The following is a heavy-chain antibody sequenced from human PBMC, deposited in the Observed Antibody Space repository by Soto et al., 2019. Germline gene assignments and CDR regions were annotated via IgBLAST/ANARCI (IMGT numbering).Heavy chain of an antibody. V-gene: IGHV3-23*01. CDR1: GFTFSSYA. CDR3: AKTLTGKDYYYMDV. CDR2: IIGSGGST. D-gene: IGHD1-20*01. Sequence: GSLRLSCAASGFTFSSYAMSWVRQAPGKGLEWVSAIIGSGGSTYYADSVKGRFTISRDNSKNTLYLQVNSLRAEDTAIYYCAKTLTGKDYYYMDVWGKGTTVTVSS. J-gene: IGHJ6*03.